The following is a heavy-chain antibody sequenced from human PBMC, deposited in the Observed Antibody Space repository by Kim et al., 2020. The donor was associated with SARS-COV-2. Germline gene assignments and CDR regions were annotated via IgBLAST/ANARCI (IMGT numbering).Heavy chain of an antibody. CDR2: FGTA. V-gene: IGHV1-69*01. D-gene: IGHD4-17*01. J-gene: IGHJ4*02. Sequence: FGTANYAEKVQGRVTITADESTSTAYMELSSLRSEDTAVYYCTVTTGFDYWGQGTLVTVSS. CDR3: TVTTGFDY.